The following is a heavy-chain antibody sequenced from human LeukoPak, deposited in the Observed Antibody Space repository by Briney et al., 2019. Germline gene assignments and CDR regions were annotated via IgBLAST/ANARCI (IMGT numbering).Heavy chain of an antibody. CDR1: GFTFSSFN. CDR2: ITSSGTHI. V-gene: IGHV3-21*01. Sequence: GGSLRLSCAASGFTFSSFNMNWVRQAPGKAMEWVSSITSSGTHIFYADSVRGRFTISRDNAKNSLYLQMNSLRAEDTAVYYCAELGITMIGGVWGKGTTVTISS. D-gene: IGHD3-10*02. CDR3: AELGITMIGGV. J-gene: IGHJ6*04.